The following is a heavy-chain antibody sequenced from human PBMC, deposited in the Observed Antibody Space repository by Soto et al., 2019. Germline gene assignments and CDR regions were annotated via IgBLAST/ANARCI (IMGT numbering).Heavy chain of an antibody. CDR1: GGSFSGYY. D-gene: IGHD2-2*01. CDR2: INHSGST. V-gene: IGHV4-34*01. CDR3: ARDLRDIVVVPAAQWYFDY. J-gene: IGHJ4*02. Sequence: SETLSLTCAVYGGSFSGYYWSWIRQPPGKGLEWIGEINHSGSTNYNPSLKSRVTISVDTSKNQFSLKLSSVTAADTAVYYCARDLRDIVVVPAAQWYFDYWGQGTLVTVSS.